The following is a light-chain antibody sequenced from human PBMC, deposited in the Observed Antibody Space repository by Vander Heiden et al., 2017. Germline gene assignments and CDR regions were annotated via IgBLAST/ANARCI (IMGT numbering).Light chain of an antibody. CDR1: QSVSSSY. CDR3: QQYGSSPPFT. Sequence: EIVLTQSPGPPPLSPGERATLSCRASQSVSSSYLAWYQQKPGQAPRLLIYGASSRATGIPDRCSGSGSGTDFTLTISRLEPEDFAVYYCQQYGSSPPFTFGPGTKVDIK. CDR2: GAS. V-gene: IGKV3-20*01. J-gene: IGKJ3*01.